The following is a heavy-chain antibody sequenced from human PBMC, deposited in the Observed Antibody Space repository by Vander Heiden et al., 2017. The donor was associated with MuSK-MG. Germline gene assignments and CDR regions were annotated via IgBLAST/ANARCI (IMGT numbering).Heavy chain of an antibody. V-gene: IGHV3-23*01. Sequence: EVQLLESGGGLVQPGGSLRLSCAASGFTFSSYAMSWVRQAPGKGLEWVSAISGSGGSTYYADSVKGRFTISRDNSENTLYLQMNSLRAEDTAVYYCAKDYEDYDYIWGSYRPDYWGQGTLVTVSS. D-gene: IGHD3-16*02. J-gene: IGHJ4*02. CDR1: GFTFSSYA. CDR3: AKDYEDYDYIWGSYRPDY. CDR2: ISGSGGST.